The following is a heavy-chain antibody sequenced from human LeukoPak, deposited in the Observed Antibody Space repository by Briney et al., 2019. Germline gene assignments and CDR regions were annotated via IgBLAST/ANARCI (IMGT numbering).Heavy chain of an antibody. V-gene: IGHV3-23*01. Sequence: GGSLRLSCAASGCTFSSYAMSWVRQAPGKGLEWVSAISGSGGSTYYADSVKGRFTISRDNSKNTLYLQMNSLRAEDTAVYYCTAKVHSPSRYYYYGMDVWGQGTTVTVSS. J-gene: IGHJ6*02. CDR3: TAKVHSPSRYYYYGMDV. CDR1: GCTFSSYA. D-gene: IGHD4/OR15-4a*01. CDR2: ISGSGGST.